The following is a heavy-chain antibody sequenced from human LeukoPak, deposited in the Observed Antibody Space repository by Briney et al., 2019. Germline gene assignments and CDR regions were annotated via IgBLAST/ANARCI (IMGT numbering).Heavy chain of an antibody. Sequence: SETLSLTCTVSGGSTISSRYYCGLIRQPPGKGLEWIGSIYYSGSTYYNPSLKSRVTISVDTSKNQFSLKLSSVTAADTAVYYCARQAPITMILVAMTEDHFDYWGQGTLVTVSS. CDR2: IYYSGST. J-gene: IGHJ4*02. CDR1: GGSTISSRYY. CDR3: ARQAPITMILVAMTEDHFDY. V-gene: IGHV4-39*01. D-gene: IGHD3-22*01.